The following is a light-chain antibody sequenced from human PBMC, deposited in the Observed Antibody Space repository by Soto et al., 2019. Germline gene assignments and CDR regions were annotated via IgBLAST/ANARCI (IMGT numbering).Light chain of an antibody. CDR2: GAS. Sequence: EIVLTQSPATLSVSPGERVTLSCRASQSVSDNLAWYQQKPGQAPRLLIYGASTRATGIPARFSGSGSGTEFTLTISSLQSEDFAVYYCQQYNNWRRTFGQGTQGGYQ. V-gene: IGKV3-15*01. CDR3: QQYNNWRRT. CDR1: QSVSDN. J-gene: IGKJ1*01.